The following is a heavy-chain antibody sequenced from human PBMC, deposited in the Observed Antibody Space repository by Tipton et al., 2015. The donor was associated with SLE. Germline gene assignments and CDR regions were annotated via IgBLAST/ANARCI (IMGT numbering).Heavy chain of an antibody. D-gene: IGHD6-13*01. Sequence: TLSLTCTVSGGSISSHYCSWIRQPPGKGLEWIGEIYHSGSTNYNPSLKSRVTISVDKSKNQFSLKLSSVTAADTAVYYCAITYSSSWRSYFDYWGQGTLVTVSS. V-gene: IGHV4-59*11. CDR1: GGSISSHY. CDR2: IYHSGST. CDR3: AITYSSSWRSYFDY. J-gene: IGHJ4*02.